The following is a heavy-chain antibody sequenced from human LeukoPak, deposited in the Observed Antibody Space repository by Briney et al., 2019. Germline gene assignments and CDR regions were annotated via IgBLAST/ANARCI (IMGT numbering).Heavy chain of an antibody. Sequence: KPSETLSLTCTVSGGSISSSSYYWGWIRQPPGKGLEWIGSIYYSGSTYYNPSLKSRVTISVDTSKNQFSLKLSSVTAADTAVYYCARRRERWLQGTLDYWGQGTLVTVSS. CDR1: GGSISSSSYY. J-gene: IGHJ4*02. D-gene: IGHD5-24*01. CDR2: IYYSGST. V-gene: IGHV4-39*01. CDR3: ARRRERWLQGTLDY.